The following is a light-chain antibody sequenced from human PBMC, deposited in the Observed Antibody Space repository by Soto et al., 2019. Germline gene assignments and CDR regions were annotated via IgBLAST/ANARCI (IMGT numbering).Light chain of an antibody. CDR1: SGHSNYA. Sequence: QPVLTQSPSASASLGASVKVTCTLSSGHSNYAIAWHQQQPERGPRFLMRLNSDGSHSKGDGIPDRFSGSSSGAERYLTISSLQSEDEADYYCQTWGTGIHVFGTGTKVTVL. J-gene: IGLJ1*01. CDR2: LNSDGSH. V-gene: IGLV4-69*01. CDR3: QTWGTGIHV.